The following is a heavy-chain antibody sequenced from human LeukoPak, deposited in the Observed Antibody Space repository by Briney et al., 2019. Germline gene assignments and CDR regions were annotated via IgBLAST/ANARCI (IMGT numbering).Heavy chain of an antibody. Sequence: HTGGSLRLSCAASGFTFSNYAMSWVRQAPGKGLEWVSGISGSGGDTYYADSVKGRFTISRDNSKNTLYLQTNSLRAEDTAVYYCAKDRSCTNNICHGDFDYWGQGTLVTVSS. CDR2: ISGSGGDT. CDR1: GFTFSNYA. V-gene: IGHV3-23*01. CDR3: AKDRSCTNNICHGDFDY. J-gene: IGHJ4*02. D-gene: IGHD2-8*01.